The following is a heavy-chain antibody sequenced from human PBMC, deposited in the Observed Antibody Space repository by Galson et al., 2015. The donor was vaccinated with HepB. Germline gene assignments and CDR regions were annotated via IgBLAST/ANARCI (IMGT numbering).Heavy chain of an antibody. Sequence: SLRLSCAASGFTFSSYAMHWVRQAPGKGLEWVALTSYDGNEADYGNSVKGRFTISRDNSRSSLYLQMNSLRAEDTAVYYCVKGQGSYDFHHYGMDVWGQGTTVIVSS. V-gene: IGHV3-30*18. D-gene: IGHD5-18*01. CDR2: TSYDGNEA. CDR3: VKGQGSYDFHHYGMDV. CDR1: GFTFSSYA. J-gene: IGHJ6*02.